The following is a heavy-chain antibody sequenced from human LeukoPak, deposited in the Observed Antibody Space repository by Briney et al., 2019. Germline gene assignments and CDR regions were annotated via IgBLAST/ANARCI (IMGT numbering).Heavy chain of an antibody. V-gene: IGHV1-2*04. J-gene: IGHJ4*02. Sequence: ASVKVSCKASGYTFTGYYMHWVRQAPGQGLEWMGWINPNSGGTNYAQKFQGWVTMIRDTSISTAYMELSRLRSDDTAVYYCARSGYSSGWYPFDYWGQGTLVTVSS. CDR3: ARSGYSSGWYPFDY. CDR2: INPNSGGT. CDR1: GYTFTGYY. D-gene: IGHD6-19*01.